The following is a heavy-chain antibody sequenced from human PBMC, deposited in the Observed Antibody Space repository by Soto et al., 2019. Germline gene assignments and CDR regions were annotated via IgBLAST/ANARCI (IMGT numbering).Heavy chain of an antibody. J-gene: IGHJ5*02. CDR3: ARSIWRAPVERGYCYGLSWFDP. CDR1: GFTFSSYG. CDR2: IWYDGSNK. Sequence: GSLRLSCAASGFTFSSYGMHWVRQAPGKGLEWVAVIWYDGSNKYYADSVKGRFTISRDNSKNTLYLQMNSLRAEDTAVYYCARSIWRAPVERGYCYGLSWFDPWGQGTLVTVSS. D-gene: IGHD3-22*01. V-gene: IGHV3-33*01.